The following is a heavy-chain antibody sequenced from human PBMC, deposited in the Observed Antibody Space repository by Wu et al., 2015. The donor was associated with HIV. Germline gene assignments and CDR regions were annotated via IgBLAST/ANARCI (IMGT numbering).Heavy chain of an antibody. J-gene: IGHJ6*03. Sequence: QVQLVQSGAELKKPGTSVMLSCKTSTYTFINYYFHWVRQAPGQGLEWLGIINPRAWKHRITHRMFQGRSTMTKGTRPRARFFMYLSSLKDXTDTPCIKCAKENLARYFDADHDLPLYFARDVWAKG. CDR3: AKENLARYFDADHDLPLYFARDV. V-gene: IGHV1-46*01. CDR2: INPRAWKH. CDR1: TYTFINYY. D-gene: IGHD3-9*01.